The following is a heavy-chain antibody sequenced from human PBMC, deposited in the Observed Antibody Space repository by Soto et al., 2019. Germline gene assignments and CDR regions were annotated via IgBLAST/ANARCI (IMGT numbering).Heavy chain of an antibody. Sequence: ASVKVSCKASGYSFANYPIHWVRQAPGQRLEWMGWVKAGSGVSEYSQKFQGRVTMTRDTSASTAYMELSSLSSEDTAVYYCATQYCSTSKCDFDSWGQGTLVTVSS. V-gene: IGHV1-3*01. CDR2: VKAGSGVS. J-gene: IGHJ4*02. CDR3: ATQYCSTSKCDFDS. D-gene: IGHD2-15*01. CDR1: GYSFANYP.